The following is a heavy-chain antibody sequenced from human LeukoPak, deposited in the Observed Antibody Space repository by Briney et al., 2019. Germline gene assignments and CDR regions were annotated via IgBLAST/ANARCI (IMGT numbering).Heavy chain of an antibody. CDR2: INPRGTAT. Sequence: ASVTVSCKASGYTFTGYYIHWVRQAPGQGLEWMGLINPRGTATRYSESFQGRLTLTRDLATSTDYMELSSLRSDDTAVYFCARDTSEGDYAWWFDPWGQGTLVTVAS. J-gene: IGHJ5*02. D-gene: IGHD3-16*01. V-gene: IGHV1-46*01. CDR3: ARDTSEGDYAWWFDP. CDR1: GYTFTGYY.